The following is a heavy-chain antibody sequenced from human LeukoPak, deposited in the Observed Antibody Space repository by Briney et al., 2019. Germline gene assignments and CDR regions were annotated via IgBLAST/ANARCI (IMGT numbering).Heavy chain of an antibody. V-gene: IGHV1-69*04. CDR2: IIPILGIA. Sequence: SVKVSCKASGGTFSSYAISWVRQAPGQGLEWMGRIIPILGIANYAQKFQGRVTITADKSTSTAYMELSSLRSEDTAVYYCARGYSGYDRGYCFDYWGQGTLVTVSS. CDR1: GGTFSSYA. CDR3: ARGYSGYDRGYCFDY. D-gene: IGHD5-12*01. J-gene: IGHJ4*02.